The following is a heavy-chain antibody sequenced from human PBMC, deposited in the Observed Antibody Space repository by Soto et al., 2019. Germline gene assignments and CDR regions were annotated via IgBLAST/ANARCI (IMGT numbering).Heavy chain of an antibody. V-gene: IGHV4-59*01. CDR1: GGSISGYY. CDR3: AREQPYNGRHHFDY. CDR2: IYYSGST. D-gene: IGHD1-26*01. Sequence: SETLSLTCTVSGGSISGYYWNWIRQPPGKGLEWIGYIYYSGSTNYNPSLKSRVTISVDTSKNQFSLKLSSVTAADTAVYYCAREQPYNGRHHFDYWGQGTLVIVSS. J-gene: IGHJ4*02.